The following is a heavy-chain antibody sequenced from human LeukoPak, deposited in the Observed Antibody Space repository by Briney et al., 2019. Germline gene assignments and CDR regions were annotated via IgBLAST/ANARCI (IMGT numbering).Heavy chain of an antibody. D-gene: IGHD3-10*01. CDR1: GGSISSYY. V-gene: IGHV4-59*08. J-gene: IGHJ5*02. Sequence: PSETLSLTCTVSGGSISSYYWSWVRQPPGKGLEWIGYIYHSGSTNYNPSLKSRVTISVDTSKNQFSLKLSSVTAADTAVYYCARLNYYGSGSYYNWFDPWGQGTLVTVSS. CDR3: ARLNYYGSGSYYNWFDP. CDR2: IYHSGST.